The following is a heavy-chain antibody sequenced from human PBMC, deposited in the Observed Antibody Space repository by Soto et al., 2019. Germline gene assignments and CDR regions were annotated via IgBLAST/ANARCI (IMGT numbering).Heavy chain of an antibody. CDR3: GGNLVGATPHNWFDL. D-gene: IGHD1-26*01. CDR2: INPSGGST. Sequence: ASVKVSCKASGYTFTNYHMHWARQAPGQGLEWMGIINPSGGSTSYAQKFQGRVTMTRDTSTSTVYMELSSLRSEDTAVYYCGGNLVGATPHNWFDLWGPGTLVTLSS. V-gene: IGHV1-46*01. CDR1: GYTFTNYH. J-gene: IGHJ5*02.